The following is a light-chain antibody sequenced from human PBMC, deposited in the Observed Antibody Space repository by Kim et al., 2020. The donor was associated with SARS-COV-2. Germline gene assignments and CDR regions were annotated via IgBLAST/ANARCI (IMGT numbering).Light chain of an antibody. Sequence: SASVGDSVTITCRASERISAWLAWYQQKPGEAPKLLIRGAVNLQPGVPPRFRGRGYGTDFTLTISSLQPEDFATYYCQQSNKFPPTFGQGTKL. CDR1: ERISAW. CDR3: QQSNKFPPT. CDR2: GAV. J-gene: IGKJ2*01. V-gene: IGKV1-12*01.